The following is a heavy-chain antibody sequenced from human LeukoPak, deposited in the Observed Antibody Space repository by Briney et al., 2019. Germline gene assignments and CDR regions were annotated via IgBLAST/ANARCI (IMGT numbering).Heavy chain of an antibody. D-gene: IGHD1-26*01. J-gene: IGHJ3*02. CDR1: GFTFSSYA. CDR3: ARDLIGGIVGATGDAFDI. V-gene: IGHV1-69*04. Sequence: GRSLRLSCAASGFTFSSYAISWVRQAPGQGLEWMGRIIPIFGIANYAQKFQGRVTITADKSTSTAYMELSSLRSEDTAVYYCARDLIGGIVGATGDAFDIWGQGTMVTVSS. CDR2: IIPIFGIA.